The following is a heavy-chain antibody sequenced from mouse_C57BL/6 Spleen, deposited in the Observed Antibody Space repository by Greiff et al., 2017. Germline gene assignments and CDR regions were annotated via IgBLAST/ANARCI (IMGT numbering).Heavy chain of an antibody. Sequence: EVQVVESEGGLVQPGSSMKLSCTASGFTFSDYYMAWVRQVPEKGLEWVANINYDGSSTYYLDSLKSRFIISRDNAKNILYLQMSSLKSEDTATYYCARRGNYGLFDYWGQGTTLTVSS. V-gene: IGHV5-16*01. CDR3: ARRGNYGLFDY. CDR2: INYDGSST. D-gene: IGHD1-1*02. CDR1: GFTFSDYY. J-gene: IGHJ2*01.